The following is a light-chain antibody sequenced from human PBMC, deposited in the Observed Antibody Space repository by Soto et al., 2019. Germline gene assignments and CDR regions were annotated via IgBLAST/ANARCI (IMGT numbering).Light chain of an antibody. CDR1: SRDIGGYNY. V-gene: IGLV2-14*01. J-gene: IGLJ2*01. Sequence: QSALTQPASVSGSRVQSITISCTGTSRDIGGYNYVSWYQQHPGKAPKLMIYEVSNRPSGVSNRFSGSKSGNTASLTISGLQGEDEGDYYCSSYASSSTLLVFGGGTQLTVL. CDR3: SSYASSSTLLV. CDR2: EVS.